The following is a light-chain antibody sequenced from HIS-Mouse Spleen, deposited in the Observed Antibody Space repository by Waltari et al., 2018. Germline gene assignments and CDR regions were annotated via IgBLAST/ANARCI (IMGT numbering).Light chain of an antibody. V-gene: IGKV4-1*01. CDR2: CAS. J-gene: IGKJ2*01. CDR1: QSVLYSSNNKNY. Sequence: DIVMTQSPDSLAVSLGERATINCKSSQSVLYSSNNKNYLAWYQQKPGKPPKLLIYCASTRESGVPDRFGGSGSGTDFTLTISSLQAEDVAVYYCQQYYSTPYTFGQGTKLEIK. CDR3: QQYYSTPYT.